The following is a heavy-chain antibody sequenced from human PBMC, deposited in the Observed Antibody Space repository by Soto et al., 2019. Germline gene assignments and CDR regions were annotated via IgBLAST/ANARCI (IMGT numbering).Heavy chain of an antibody. CDR2: IYYSGST. V-gene: IGHV4-28*01. Sequence: PSETLSLTCAVSGYSISSSNWWGWIRQPPGKGLEWIGYIYYSGSTYYNPSLKSRVTMSVDTSKNQFSLKLSSVTAVDTAVYYCARISGDSTGGWFDPWGQGTLVTVSS. CDR1: GYSISSSNW. D-gene: IGHD1-26*01. CDR3: ARISGDSTGGWFDP. J-gene: IGHJ5*02.